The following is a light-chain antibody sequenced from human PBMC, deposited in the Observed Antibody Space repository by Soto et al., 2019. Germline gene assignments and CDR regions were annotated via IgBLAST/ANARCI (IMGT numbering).Light chain of an antibody. CDR1: QSVSSSY. CDR2: GAS. V-gene: IGKV3-20*01. J-gene: IGKJ1*01. Sequence: EIVLTQSPGTLSLSPGERATLSCRASQSVSSSYLAWYQQKPGQAPRLLIYGASSRATGIPDRFSGSGSGTDFTLTISRLEPEDFAVYYCQRHDSFRTFGQGTKVDNK. CDR3: QRHDSFRT.